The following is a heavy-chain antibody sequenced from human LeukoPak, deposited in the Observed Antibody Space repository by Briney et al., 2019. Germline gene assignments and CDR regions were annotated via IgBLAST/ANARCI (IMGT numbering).Heavy chain of an antibody. CDR1: GGSIGSHY. CDR2: IYYSGST. Sequence: SETLSLTCTVSGGSIGSHYWSWIRQPPGKGLEWIGYIYYSGSTNYNPSLKSRVTISVDTSKNQFSLKLSSVTAADTAVYYCARGGGYSGYDFFYYYYMDVWGKGTTVTVSS. V-gene: IGHV4-59*11. D-gene: IGHD5-12*01. J-gene: IGHJ6*03. CDR3: ARGGGYSGYDFFYYYYMDV.